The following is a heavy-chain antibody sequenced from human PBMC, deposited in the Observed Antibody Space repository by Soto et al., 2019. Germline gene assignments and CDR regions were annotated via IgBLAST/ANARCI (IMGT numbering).Heavy chain of an antibody. CDR3: ARDVAVAGTVGYYYYGMDV. D-gene: IGHD6-19*01. J-gene: IGHJ6*02. CDR2: IYTSGST. Sequence: SATLSLTCTVSGGSISSYYWSWIRRPAGKGLEWIGRIYTSGSTNYNPSLKSRVTMSVDTSKNQFSLKLSSVTAADTAVYYCARDVAVAGTVGYYYYGMDVWGQGTTVTVSS. CDR1: GGSISSYY. V-gene: IGHV4-4*07.